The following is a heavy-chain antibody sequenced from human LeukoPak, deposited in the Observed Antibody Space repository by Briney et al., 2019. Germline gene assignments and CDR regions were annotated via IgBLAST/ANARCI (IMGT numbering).Heavy chain of an antibody. J-gene: IGHJ3*02. V-gene: IGHV3-21*01. CDR1: GFTFSSYS. CDR3: ARTYSGSLRLVAFDT. Sequence: PGRSLRLSCAASGFTFSSYSMNWVRQAPGKGLEWVSSISSSSSYIYYADSVKGRFTISRDNAKNSLYLQMNSLRAEDTAVYYCARTYSGSLRLVAFDTWGQGTMVTVSS. CDR2: ISSSSSYI. D-gene: IGHD1-26*01.